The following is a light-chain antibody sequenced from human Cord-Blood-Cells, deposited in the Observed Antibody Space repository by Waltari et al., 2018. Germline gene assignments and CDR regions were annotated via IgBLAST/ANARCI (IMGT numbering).Light chain of an antibody. CDR2: GAS. J-gene: IGKJ2*01. CDR3: QQYNNWPPYT. CDR1: QSVSSN. Sequence: EIVMTQSPATLSVSPGERATLSCRASQSVSSNLAWYQQKPGQAPRLLIYGASTRATGIPARFSDSGSGTGFTLTISSLQSEDFAVYYCQQYNNWPPYTFGQGTKLEIK. V-gene: IGKV3-15*01.